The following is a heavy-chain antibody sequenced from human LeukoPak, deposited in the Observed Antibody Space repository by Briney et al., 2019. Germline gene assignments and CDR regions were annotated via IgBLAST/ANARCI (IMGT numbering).Heavy chain of an antibody. D-gene: IGHD3-22*01. J-gene: IGHJ4*02. V-gene: IGHV4-34*01. CDR2: INHSGST. CDR1: GGSFSGYY. Sequence: SETLSLTRAVYGGSFSGYYWSWIRQPPGKGLEWIGEINHSGSTNYNPSLKSRVTISVDTSKNQFSLKLSSVTAADTAVYYCARDRYYYDSSGYYYLDYWGQGTLVTVSS. CDR3: ARDRYYYDSSGYYYLDY.